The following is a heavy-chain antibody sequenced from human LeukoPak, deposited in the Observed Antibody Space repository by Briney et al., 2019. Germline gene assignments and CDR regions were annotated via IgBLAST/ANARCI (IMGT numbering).Heavy chain of an antibody. CDR1: GGSVSSDY. D-gene: IGHD3-22*01. CDR3: ARGRLYYYDSSGHYVKPRALYYFDY. Sequence: KASETLSLTCTVPGGSVSSDYWSWIRQPPGKGLEWIGYIYYTGSTYYNPSLKSRVTISVDTPKNQFSLKLSSVTAADTAVYYCARGRLYYYDSSGHYVKPRALYYFDYWGQGTLVTVSS. CDR2: IYYTGST. J-gene: IGHJ4*02. V-gene: IGHV4-59*02.